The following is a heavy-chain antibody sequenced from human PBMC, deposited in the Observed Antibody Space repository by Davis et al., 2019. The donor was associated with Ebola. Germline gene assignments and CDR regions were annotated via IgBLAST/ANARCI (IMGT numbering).Heavy chain of an antibody. V-gene: IGHV1-2*02. CDR1: GYTFIGYY. CDR2: INPHGGGT. D-gene: IGHD6-13*01. CDR3: ARGRSSSRWAFDI. Sequence: ASVKVSCKASGYTFIGYYIHWVRQAPGQGLEWMGWINPHGGGTKYAQRFQDRLNLTRDMSISTAYMDLSRLKSDDTAVYYCARGRSSSRWAFDIWGQRTMVTVSS. J-gene: IGHJ3*02.